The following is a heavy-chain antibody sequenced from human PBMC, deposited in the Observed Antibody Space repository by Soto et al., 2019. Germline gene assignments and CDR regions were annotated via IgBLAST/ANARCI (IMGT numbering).Heavy chain of an antibody. Sequence: SVKFSCKASGLTFTSSAMHWVRQARGQRVEWIGWIVVGSGNTNYAQKFQERVTITRDMSTSTAYMELSSLRSEDTAVYYCAAERSEYSRSSGYYYYMDVWGKGTTVTVSS. V-gene: IGHV1-58*02. CDR3: AAERSEYSRSSGYYYYMDV. CDR1: GLTFTSSA. CDR2: IVVGSGNT. J-gene: IGHJ6*03. D-gene: IGHD6-6*01.